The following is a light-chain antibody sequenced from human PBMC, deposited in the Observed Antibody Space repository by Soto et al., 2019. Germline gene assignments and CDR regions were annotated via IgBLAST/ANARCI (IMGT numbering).Light chain of an antibody. Sequence: QSVLTQPASVSGSPGQSITISCTGTRSDVGGYNYVSWYQQHPGKAPKLMIYDVSNRPSGVSNRFSGSKSGNTASLTISGLQAEDEADYYCSSYTSGSTMVFGGGTKLTVL. J-gene: IGLJ2*01. CDR1: RSDVGGYNY. CDR2: DVS. V-gene: IGLV2-14*01. CDR3: SSYTSGSTMV.